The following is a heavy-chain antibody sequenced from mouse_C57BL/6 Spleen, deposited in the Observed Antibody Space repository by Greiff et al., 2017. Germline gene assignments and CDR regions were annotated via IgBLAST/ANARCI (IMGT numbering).Heavy chain of an antibody. CDR3: TLYYGYDGFAY. CDR1: GFTFSDAW. CDR2: IRNKANNHAT. D-gene: IGHD2-2*01. Sequence: EVKLMESGGGLVQPGGSMKLSCAASGFTFSDAWMDWVRQSPEKGLEWVAEIRNKANNHATYYAESVKGRFTISRDDSKSSVYMQMNSLRAEDTGIYYCTLYYGYDGFAYWGQGTLVTVSA. J-gene: IGHJ3*01. V-gene: IGHV6-6*01.